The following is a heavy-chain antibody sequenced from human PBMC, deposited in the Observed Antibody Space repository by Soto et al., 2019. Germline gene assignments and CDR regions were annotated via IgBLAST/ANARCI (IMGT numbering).Heavy chain of an antibody. CDR3: ESRYCSSTSCYLPFDH. CDR1: GFTFSSYE. CDR2: ITNSGSTI. J-gene: IGHJ5*02. D-gene: IGHD2-2*01. V-gene: IGHV3-48*03. Sequence: PGGSLRLSCAASGFTFSSYEMNWVRQAPGKGLEWVSYITNSGSTIYYADSVKGRFTISRDNAKNSLYLQMNSLRAEDTAVYYCESRYCSSTSCYLPFDHCGQGTLVTVS.